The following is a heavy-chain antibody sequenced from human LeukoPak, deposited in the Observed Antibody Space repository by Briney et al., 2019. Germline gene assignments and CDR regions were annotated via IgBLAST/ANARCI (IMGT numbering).Heavy chain of an antibody. CDR3: AREGPESAGNY. Sequence: SETLSLTCAVYGGSFSGYYWSWIRQPPGKGLEWIGEINHSGSTNYNPSLTSRGTISVDTSKNQFSLKLSSVTAADTAVYYCAREGPESAGNYWGQGTLVTVSS. D-gene: IGHD1-1*01. J-gene: IGHJ4*02. CDR1: GGSFSGYY. V-gene: IGHV4-34*01. CDR2: INHSGST.